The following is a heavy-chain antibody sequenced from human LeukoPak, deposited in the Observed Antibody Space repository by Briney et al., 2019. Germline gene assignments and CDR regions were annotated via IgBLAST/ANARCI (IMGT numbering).Heavy chain of an antibody. D-gene: IGHD4-11*01. CDR3: ARRDSNYYYYYYMDV. J-gene: IGHJ6*03. CDR1: GYTFTSYD. CDR2: MNPNSGNT. Sequence: ASVKVSCKASGYTFTSYDINWVRQATGQGLEWMGWMNPNSGNTGYAQKFQGRVTMTRNTSISTAYMELSSLRSEDTAVYYWARRDSNYYYYYYMDVWGKGTTVTVSS. V-gene: IGHV1-8*01.